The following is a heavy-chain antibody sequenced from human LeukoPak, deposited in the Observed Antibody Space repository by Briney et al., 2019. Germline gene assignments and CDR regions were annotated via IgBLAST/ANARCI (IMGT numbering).Heavy chain of an antibody. CDR1: GFTFSDYG. D-gene: IGHD3-16*02. Sequence: GRSLRLSCAVSGFTFSDYGMHWVRQAPGKGLEWVAVISFDGSNKYYADSVKGRFTISRDNSKNTLYLQMSSLRAEDTAVYYCAKTRGGNHHYPLDLWGQGTLVTVSS. CDR2: ISFDGSNK. J-gene: IGHJ5*02. CDR3: AKTRGGNHHYPLDL. V-gene: IGHV3-30*18.